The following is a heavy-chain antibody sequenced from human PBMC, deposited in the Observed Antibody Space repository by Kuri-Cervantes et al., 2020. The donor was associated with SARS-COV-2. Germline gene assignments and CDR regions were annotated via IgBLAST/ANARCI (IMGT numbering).Heavy chain of an antibody. Sequence: GSLRLSCAASGFTFSSYSMNWVRQAPGKGLEWIGSIYYSGSTYYNPSLKSRVTISVDTSKNQFSLKLSSVTAADTAVYYCARQSDSVDYWGQGTLVTVSS. V-gene: IGHV4-39*01. CDR3: ARQSDSVDY. J-gene: IGHJ4*02. D-gene: IGHD2-15*01. CDR2: IYYSGST. CDR1: GFTFSSYSMN.